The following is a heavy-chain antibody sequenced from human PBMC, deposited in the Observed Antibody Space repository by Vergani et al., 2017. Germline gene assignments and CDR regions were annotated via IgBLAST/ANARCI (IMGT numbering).Heavy chain of an antibody. J-gene: IGHJ6*02. CDR1: GGSISSGGYY. Sequence: QVQLQESGPGLVKPSQTLSLTCTVSGGSISSGGYYWSWIRQHPGKGLEWIGYIYYSGSTYYNPSLKSRVTISVDTSKNQFSLKLSSVTAADTAVYYFARSRVKDCSSTSCYNHYGMDVWGQGTTVTVSS. V-gene: IGHV4-31*03. CDR3: ARSRVKDCSSTSCYNHYGMDV. CDR2: IYYSGST. D-gene: IGHD2-2*02.